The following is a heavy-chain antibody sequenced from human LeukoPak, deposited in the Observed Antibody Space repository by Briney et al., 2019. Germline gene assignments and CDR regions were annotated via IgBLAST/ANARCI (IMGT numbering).Heavy chain of an antibody. CDR1: GFTFNSYA. Sequence: GRSLRLSCAASGFTFNSYAMHRVRQAPGKGLEWVAVISYDGSNKYYADSVKGRFTISRDNSKNTLSLQMNSLRTEDTAVYFCARDNYSSSWYKGEFVYWGQGTLVTVSS. D-gene: IGHD6-13*01. V-gene: IGHV3-30-3*01. CDR2: ISYDGSNK. CDR3: ARDNYSSSWYKGEFVY. J-gene: IGHJ4*02.